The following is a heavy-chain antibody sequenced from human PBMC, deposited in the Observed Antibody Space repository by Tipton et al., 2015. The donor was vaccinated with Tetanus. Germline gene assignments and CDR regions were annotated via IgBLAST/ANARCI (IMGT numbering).Heavy chain of an antibody. V-gene: IGHV4-39*07. Sequence: LRLSCTVSGGSMNTRTFYWGWIRQSPGKGLEWIGSIFYSGSTNYNPSLKSRVTISVDTSKNQFSLKLSSVTAADTAVYYCARGTGDYWGQGTLVTVSS. CDR1: GGSMNTRTFY. CDR2: IFYSGST. J-gene: IGHJ4*02. D-gene: IGHD1-14*01. CDR3: ARGTGDY.